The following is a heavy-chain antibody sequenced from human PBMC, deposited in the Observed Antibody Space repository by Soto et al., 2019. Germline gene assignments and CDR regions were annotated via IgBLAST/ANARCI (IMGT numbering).Heavy chain of an antibody. CDR3: ARDRSGYSGGRPRHFDY. Sequence: PSETLSLTCSISSGSVNIGGYYWTWIRQLPGKGLEWIGNIEYSGSTSYNPSLKSRLTISIDTSKNQFSLTLTSVTVADTAFYYCARDRSGYSGGRPRHFDYWGQGALVTVSS. J-gene: IGHJ4*02. D-gene: IGHD5-12*01. CDR1: SGSVNIGGYY. V-gene: IGHV4-31*03. CDR2: IEYSGST.